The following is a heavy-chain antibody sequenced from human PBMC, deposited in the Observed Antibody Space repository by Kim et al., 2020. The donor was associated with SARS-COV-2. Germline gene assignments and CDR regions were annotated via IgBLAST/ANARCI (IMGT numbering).Heavy chain of an antibody. J-gene: IGHJ4*02. Sequence: ASVKVSCKASGYTFTSYAMNWVRQAPGQGLEWMGCINTNTGNPTYAQGFTGRFVFSLDTSVSTAYLQISSLKAEDTAVYYCARVLIGAAAGLPWGYWGQGTLVTVSS. D-gene: IGHD6-13*01. CDR2: INTNTGNP. V-gene: IGHV7-4-1*02. CDR3: ARVLIGAAAGLPWGY. CDR1: GYTFTSYA.